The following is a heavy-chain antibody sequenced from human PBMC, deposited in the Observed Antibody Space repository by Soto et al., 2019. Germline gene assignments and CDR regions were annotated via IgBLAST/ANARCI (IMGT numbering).Heavy chain of an antibody. J-gene: IGHJ6*02. V-gene: IGHV5-10-1*03. Sequence: EVQLVQSGAEVKKPGESLRISCKGSGYSFTSYWISWVRQMPGKGLEWMGRIDPSDSYTNYSPSFQGHVTISADKSISPAYLQWSSLKASDTAMYYCARHDPYGDYGNYYYYYGMDVWGQGTTVTVSS. D-gene: IGHD4-17*01. CDR1: GYSFTSYW. CDR3: ARHDPYGDYGNYYYYYGMDV. CDR2: IDPSDSYT.